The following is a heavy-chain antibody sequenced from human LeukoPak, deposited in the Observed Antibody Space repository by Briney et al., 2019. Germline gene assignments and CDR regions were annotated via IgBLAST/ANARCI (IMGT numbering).Heavy chain of an antibody. CDR3: ARDAEAADC. D-gene: IGHD6-13*01. J-gene: IGHJ4*02. V-gene: IGHV3-21*01. Sequence: GRSLRLSCTASGFTLSSYAIHWVRQAPGKGLEWVSSISSSSSYIYYADSVKGRFTISRDNAKNSLYLQMNSLRAEDTAVYYCARDAEAADCWGQGTLVTVSS. CDR1: GFTLSSYA. CDR2: ISSSSSYI.